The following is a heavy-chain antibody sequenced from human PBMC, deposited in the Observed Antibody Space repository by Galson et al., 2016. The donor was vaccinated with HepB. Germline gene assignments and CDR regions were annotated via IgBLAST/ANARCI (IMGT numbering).Heavy chain of an antibody. CDR3: ARDKDGSTSYWYFDL. Sequence: SVKVSCKASGGTFSTYAISWVRQAPGQGLEWMGGIIPFFGTTTYAQKFQGRITLTADESTSTAYMELSSLTSEDTALYYCARDKDGSTSYWYFDLWGRGTLVTVSS. V-gene: IGHV1-69*13. CDR1: GGTFSTYA. CDR2: IIPFFGTT. D-gene: IGHD2/OR15-2a*01. J-gene: IGHJ2*01.